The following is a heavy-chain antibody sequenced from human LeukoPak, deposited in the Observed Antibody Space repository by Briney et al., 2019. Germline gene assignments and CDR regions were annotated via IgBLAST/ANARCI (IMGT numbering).Heavy chain of an antibody. CDR3: ARDHSSVY. J-gene: IGHJ4*02. Sequence: GGSLRLSCAASGFTFSSYSMNWVRQAPGKGLEWVSSISSSSSYIYYPDSVKGRFTISRDNAKNSLYLQMNSLRAEDTAVYYCARDHSSVYWGQGTLVTVSS. CDR2: ISSSSSYI. V-gene: IGHV3-21*01. D-gene: IGHD3-3*01. CDR1: GFTFSSYS.